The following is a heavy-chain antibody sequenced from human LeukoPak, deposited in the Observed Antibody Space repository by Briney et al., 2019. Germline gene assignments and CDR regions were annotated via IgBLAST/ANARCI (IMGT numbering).Heavy chain of an antibody. CDR1: GGSISSHY. V-gene: IGHV4-59*11. Sequence: SETLSLTCTVSGGSISSHYWSWIRQPPGKGLEWIGYIYYSGSTNCNPSLKSRVTISVDTSKNQFSLKLSSVTAADTAVYYCARDDGAVGYFGYWGQGTLVTVSS. D-gene: IGHD2-2*03. J-gene: IGHJ4*02. CDR3: ARDDGAVGYFGY. CDR2: IYYSGST.